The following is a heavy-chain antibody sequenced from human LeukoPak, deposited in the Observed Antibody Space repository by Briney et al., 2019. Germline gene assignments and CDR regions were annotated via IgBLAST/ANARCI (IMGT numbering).Heavy chain of an antibody. Sequence: GGSLRLSCAASGFTFSSYWMSWVRQAPGKGLEWVANIKQDGSEKYYVDSVKGRFTISRDNAKNSLYLQMNSLRAEDTAVYYCARVIYYYDSIGYYYYYMDVWGKGTTVTISS. D-gene: IGHD3-22*01. J-gene: IGHJ6*03. CDR2: IKQDGSEK. V-gene: IGHV3-7*01. CDR3: ARVIYYYDSIGYYYYYMDV. CDR1: GFTFSSYW.